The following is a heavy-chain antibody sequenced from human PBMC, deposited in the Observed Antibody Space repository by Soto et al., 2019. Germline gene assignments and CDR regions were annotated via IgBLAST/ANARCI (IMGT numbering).Heavy chain of an antibody. J-gene: IGHJ3*01. V-gene: IGHV1-18*01. CDR3: ARDSYGAHDAFDF. Sequence: KAPRGTYDSKAISSPRQSPGQGLEWMGWISPNNGNTNYAQKLQGRVTMTTDTSTSTAYMELRSLRSDDTAVYYCARDSYGAHDAFDFLGQGTMVTVTS. CDR2: ISPNNGNT. D-gene: IGHD4-17*01. CDR1: RGTYDSKA.